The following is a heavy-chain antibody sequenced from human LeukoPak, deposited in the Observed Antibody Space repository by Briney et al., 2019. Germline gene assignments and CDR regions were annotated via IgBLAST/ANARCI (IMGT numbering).Heavy chain of an antibody. CDR1: GGSITSDTYY. CDR3: AIRDSGAYGHDAFDI. V-gene: IGHV4-39*01. CDR2: IYYSGST. D-gene: IGHD1-26*01. Sequence: PSETLSLTCTVSGGSITSDTYYWGWIRQPPGKGLEWIGTIYYSGSTYYSPSLKSRVTISVDTSKNQFSLKLTAVTAADTALYFCAIRDSGAYGHDAFDIWGQGTMVTVSS. J-gene: IGHJ3*02.